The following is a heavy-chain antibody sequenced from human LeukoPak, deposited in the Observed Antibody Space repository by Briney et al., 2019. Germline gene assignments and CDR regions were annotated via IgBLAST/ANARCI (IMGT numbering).Heavy chain of an antibody. D-gene: IGHD2-15*01. CDR2: INPNSGGT. CDR3: ARTTLVVVDATVFVLDY. Sequence: ASVKVSCKASGYTFTGYYMHWVRQAPGQGLEWMGRINPNSGGTNYAQKFQGRVTMTRDTSISTAYMELSRLRSDDTAVYYCARTTLVVVDATVFVLDYWGQGTLVTVSS. CDR1: GYTFTGYY. V-gene: IGHV1-2*06. J-gene: IGHJ4*02.